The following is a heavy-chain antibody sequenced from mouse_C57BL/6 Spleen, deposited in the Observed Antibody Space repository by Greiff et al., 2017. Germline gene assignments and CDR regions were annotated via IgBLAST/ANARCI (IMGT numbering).Heavy chain of an antibody. CDR1: GYSFTGYY. Sequence: VQLQQSGPELVKPGASVKISCKASGYSFTGYYMNWVKQSPEKSLEWIGEINPSTGGTTYNQKFKAKATLTVDKSSSTAYMQLKSLTSEDSAVYYCARKGTGAWFAYWGQGTLVTVSA. CDR3: ARKGTGAWFAY. CDR2: INPSTGGT. J-gene: IGHJ3*01. V-gene: IGHV1-42*01. D-gene: IGHD4-1*01.